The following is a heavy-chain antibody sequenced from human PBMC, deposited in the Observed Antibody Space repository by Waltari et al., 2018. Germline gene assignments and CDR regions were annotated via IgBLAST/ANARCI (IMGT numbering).Heavy chain of an antibody. CDR1: GGSISRQSDY. J-gene: IGHJ5*02. Sequence: QLQLQESGPGLVKPSETLSLTCSVSGGSISRQSDYWGWIRQPPGKGLEYIGNIYYSGSTYYNPYLKSRVTISIDTSKNQFSLKLSSVTAADTAVYYCARLPSGGASHWFDPWGQGTLVTVSS. CDR2: IYYSGST. D-gene: IGHD2-15*01. V-gene: IGHV4-39*01. CDR3: ARLPSGGASHWFDP.